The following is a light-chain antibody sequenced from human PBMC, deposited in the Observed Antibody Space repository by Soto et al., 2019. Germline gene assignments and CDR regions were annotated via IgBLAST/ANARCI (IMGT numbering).Light chain of an antibody. CDR1: QSISTW. J-gene: IGKJ4*01. CDR2: KAS. Sequence: DIQMTQSPSTLSASVGDRVTITCRASQSISTWLAWDQQKPGKAPKLLIQKASTLESGVPSRFSGSGSVTEFTLTISSLQPDDFATYYCQQYNSYPLTFGGGTKVEIK. CDR3: QQYNSYPLT. V-gene: IGKV1-5*03.